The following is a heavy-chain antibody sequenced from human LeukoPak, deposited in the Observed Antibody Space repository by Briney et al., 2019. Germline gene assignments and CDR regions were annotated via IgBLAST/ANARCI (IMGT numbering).Heavy chain of an antibody. D-gene: IGHD6-6*01. CDR2: VYYTGST. V-gene: IGHV4-59*08. J-gene: IGHJ4*02. Sequence: SETLSLTCSVSGVSVNTYYWSWIRQPPGKGLEGIGYVYYTGSTNYNPSLKSRVTIFEDKSKNQFSLRLSSVTVADTAVYYCARHFAYSSSSYFDYWGQGNLVTVSS. CDR1: GVSVNTYY. CDR3: ARHFAYSSSSYFDY.